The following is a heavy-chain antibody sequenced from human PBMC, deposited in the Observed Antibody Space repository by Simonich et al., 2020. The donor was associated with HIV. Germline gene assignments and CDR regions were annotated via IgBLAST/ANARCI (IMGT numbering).Heavy chain of an antibody. CDR2: MIPTDCKT. Sequence: EVQLVQSGAEVKKPGATMQISCNISGHTFLDHYLHWMQQAPGKGLEGVGLMIPTDCKTSTEEKFKGRITITADTSTDTVYMELSSLRSEDTAMYYCATVVVLPAATRGTWFDPWGQGTLVTVSS. D-gene: IGHD2-2*01. CDR1: GHTFLDHY. V-gene: IGHV1-69-2*01. J-gene: IGHJ5*02. CDR3: ATVVVLPAATRGTWFDP.